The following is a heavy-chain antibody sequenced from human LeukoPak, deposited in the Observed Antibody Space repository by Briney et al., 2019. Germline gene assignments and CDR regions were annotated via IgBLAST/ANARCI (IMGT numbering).Heavy chain of an antibody. Sequence: GGSLRLSCAASGFTFSSYAMSWVRQAPGKGLEWVANISGDGSERFYVGYLKGRFTISRDNAKNSLYLQMNSLRVDDTAVYYCVREGPPQGRPWSGWYPFDFWGQGILVTVSS. J-gene: IGHJ4*02. CDR3: VREGPPQGRPWSGWYPFDF. D-gene: IGHD3-3*01. CDR1: GFTFSSYA. CDR2: ISGDGSER. V-gene: IGHV3-7*01.